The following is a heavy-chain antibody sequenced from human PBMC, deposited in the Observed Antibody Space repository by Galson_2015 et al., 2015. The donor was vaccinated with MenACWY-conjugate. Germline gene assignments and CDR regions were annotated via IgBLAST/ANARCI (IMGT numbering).Heavy chain of an antibody. V-gene: IGHV3-74*01. J-gene: IGHJ5*02. Sequence: SLRLSCAASGFTFGSSWMHWVRHAPGKGLLWVSRINTDGDKTTYADSVKGRFTISRDNAKNTLYLQMDSLRAEDTAVYYCARDMRGTYYGPDNWFDPWGQGTLVVVSS. CDR2: INTDGDKT. CDR3: ARDMRGTYYGPDNWFDP. D-gene: IGHD1-26*01. CDR1: GFTFGSSW.